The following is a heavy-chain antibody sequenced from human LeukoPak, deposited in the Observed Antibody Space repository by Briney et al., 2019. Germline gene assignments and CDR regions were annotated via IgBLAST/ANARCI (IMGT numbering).Heavy chain of an antibody. CDR2: IYYSGST. J-gene: IGHJ5*02. CDR3: ARVSRSYGDHNWFDP. D-gene: IGHD5-18*01. Sequence: SETLSLTCTVSGGSISSYYWSWIRQPPGKGLEWIGYIYYSGSTNYNPSLKSRVTISVDTSKNQFSLKVSSVTAADTAVYHCARVSRSYGDHNWFDPWGQGTLVTVSS. V-gene: IGHV4-59*12. CDR1: GGSISSYY.